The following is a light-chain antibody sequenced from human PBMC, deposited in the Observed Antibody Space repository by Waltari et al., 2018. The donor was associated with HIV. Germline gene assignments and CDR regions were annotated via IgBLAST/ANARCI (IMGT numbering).Light chain of an antibody. Sequence: QSALTQPRSVSGSPGQSVTISCTGTSTDVGGYNYVSWYQQHPGKVPKLLIYDVSKRPAGVPDRFSGSKSGNTASLTISGLQAEDEADYYCCSYADSYTWVFGGGTKLTVL. J-gene: IGLJ3*02. CDR1: STDVGGYNY. V-gene: IGLV2-11*01. CDR2: DVS. CDR3: CSYADSYTWV.